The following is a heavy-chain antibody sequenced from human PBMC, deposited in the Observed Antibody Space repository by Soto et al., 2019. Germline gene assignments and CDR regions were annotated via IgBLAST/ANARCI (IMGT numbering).Heavy chain of an antibody. V-gene: IGHV1-18*01. CDR3: ARQQWLYYYYGMDV. J-gene: IGHJ6*02. CDR2: ISAYNGNT. Sequence: QVQLVQSGAEVKEPGASVKVSCKASGYTFTTYGISWVRQAPGQGLEWMGWISAYNGNTNYAQKIQGRVTMTTDTSTSTAYIELRSLRSDDTAVYYCARQQWLYYYYGMDVWGQGTTVTVSS. CDR1: GYTFTTYG. D-gene: IGHD6-19*01.